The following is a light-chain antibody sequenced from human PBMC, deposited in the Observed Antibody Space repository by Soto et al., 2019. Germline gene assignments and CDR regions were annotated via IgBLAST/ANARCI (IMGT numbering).Light chain of an antibody. Sequence: QSALTQPASVSGSPGQSITISCTGTSSDLGGYNYVSWYQQHPGKAPKLMIYDVSNRPSGVSNRFSGSKSGNTASLTISGLQAEYEAEYYCSSYTSSSTLNWVFGGGTKVTVL. J-gene: IGLJ3*02. CDR2: DVS. CDR3: SSYTSSSTLNWV. V-gene: IGLV2-14*01. CDR1: SSDLGGYNY.